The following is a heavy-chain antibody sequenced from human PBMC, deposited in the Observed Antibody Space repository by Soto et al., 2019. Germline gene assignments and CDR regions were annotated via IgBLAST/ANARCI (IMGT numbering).Heavy chain of an antibody. CDR2: IYTSGST. D-gene: IGHD6-13*01. Sequence: SETLSLTCTVSGGSISSYYWSWIRQPAGKGLEWIGRIYTSGSTNYNPSLKSRVTMSVDTSKNQSSLKLSSVTAADTAVYYCARDPISSSSWYIFSYFDYWGQGTLVTVSS. V-gene: IGHV4-4*07. CDR1: GGSISSYY. J-gene: IGHJ4*02. CDR3: ARDPISSSSWYIFSYFDY.